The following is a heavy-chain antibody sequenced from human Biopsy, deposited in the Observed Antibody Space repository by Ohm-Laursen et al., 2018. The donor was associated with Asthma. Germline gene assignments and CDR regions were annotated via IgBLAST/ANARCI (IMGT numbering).Heavy chain of an antibody. V-gene: IGHV3-7*01. CDR1: GFTFSNYG. D-gene: IGHD3-3*02. CDR2: IKHDGSEK. Sequence: SLRLSCAAFGFTFSNYGMHWVRQAPGKGLEWVANIKHDGSEKNHVDSLKGRFTISRDNAKNSLYLQMNSLRAEDTAVYYCARTFHFWSPYHAEHYQLWGQGTLVTVSS. J-gene: IGHJ1*01. CDR3: ARTFHFWSPYHAEHYQL.